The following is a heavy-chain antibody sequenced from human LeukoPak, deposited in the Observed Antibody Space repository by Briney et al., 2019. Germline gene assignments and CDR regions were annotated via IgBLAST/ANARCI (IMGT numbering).Heavy chain of an antibody. V-gene: IGHV4-34*01. Sequence: SETLSLTCAVYGGSFSGYYWSWIRQPPGKGLEWIGEINHSGSTNYNPSLKSRVTISVDTSKNQFSLKLSAVTAADTAVYYCARDFGSSSWGWFDPWGQGTMVIVSS. CDR3: ARDFGSSSWGWFDP. CDR1: GGSFSGYY. CDR2: INHSGST. J-gene: IGHJ5*02. D-gene: IGHD6-6*01.